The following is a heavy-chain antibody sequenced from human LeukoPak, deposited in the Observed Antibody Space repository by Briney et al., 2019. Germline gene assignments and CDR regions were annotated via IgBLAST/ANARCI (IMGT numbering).Heavy chain of an antibody. CDR3: AREVNFDTSGNFDY. V-gene: IGHV1-18*01. Sequence: ASVEVSCKASGYTFTTYGISWVRQAPGQGLEWMGWSSAYNGNTNYAQNLQGRVTMTTDTSTGTAYMELRSLRSDDTAFYYCAREVNFDTSGNFDYWGQGTLVTVSS. D-gene: IGHD3-22*01. CDR2: SSAYNGNT. J-gene: IGHJ4*02. CDR1: GYTFTTYG.